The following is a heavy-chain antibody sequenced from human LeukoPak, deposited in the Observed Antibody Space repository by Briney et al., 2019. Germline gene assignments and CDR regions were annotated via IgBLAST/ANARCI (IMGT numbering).Heavy chain of an antibody. D-gene: IGHD6-19*01. Sequence: GGSLRLSCAASGFVFTNYGMHWVRQAPGKGLEWVSFIRYDGSNEYYADSVKGRFTISRDNSKNTLYLQMNSLRTEDTAVYYCAKDADTGWSYFNNWGQGTLVTVSS. J-gene: IGHJ4*02. CDR2: IRYDGSNE. CDR1: GFVFTNYG. V-gene: IGHV3-30*02. CDR3: AKDADTGWSYFNN.